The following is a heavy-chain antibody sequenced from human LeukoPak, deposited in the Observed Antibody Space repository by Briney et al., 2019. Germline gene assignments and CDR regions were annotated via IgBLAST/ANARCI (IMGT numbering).Heavy chain of an antibody. CDR2: ISYNGSNK. CDR3: ARDRGRIAGPLDY. D-gene: IGHD6-6*01. CDR1: GFTFSSYG. Sequence: PGGSLRLSCAASGFTFSSYGMHWVRQAPGKGLEWVAVISYNGSNKYYADSVKGRFTISRDNSKNTLYLQMNSLRVEDTAVYYCARDRGRIAGPLDYWGQGTLVTVSS. V-gene: IGHV3-30*03. J-gene: IGHJ4*02.